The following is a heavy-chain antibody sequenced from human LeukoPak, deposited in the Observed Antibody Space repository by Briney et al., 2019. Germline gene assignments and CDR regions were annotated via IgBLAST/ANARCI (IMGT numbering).Heavy chain of an antibody. CDR2: IYYSGST. D-gene: IGHD6-19*01. Sequence: SETLSLTCTVSGGSISSYYWSRIRQPPGKGLEWIGYIYYSGSTNYNPSLKSRVTISVDTSKNQFSLKLSSVTAADTAVYYCARGSSSGWRYWGQGTLVTVSS. J-gene: IGHJ4*02. CDR1: GGSISSYY. CDR3: ARGSSSGWRY. V-gene: IGHV4-59*01.